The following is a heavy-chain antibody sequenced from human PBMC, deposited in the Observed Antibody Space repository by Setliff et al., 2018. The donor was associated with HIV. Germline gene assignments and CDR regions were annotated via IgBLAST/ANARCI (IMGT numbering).Heavy chain of an antibody. J-gene: IGHJ5*02. CDR3: ARILWGSFRHSLGWFDP. CDR1: GFSLDNTRMG. D-gene: IGHD3-16*02. V-gene: IGHV2-26*01. CDR2: IFPNDEK. Sequence: SGPTLVNPTETLTLTCSVSGFSLDNTRMGVTWIRRPPGKALEWLAHIFPNDEKSYNTSLKTRLTISRDTSRSQVVLTMTNMDPVDTATYYCARILWGSFRHSLGWFDPWGQGTLVTV.